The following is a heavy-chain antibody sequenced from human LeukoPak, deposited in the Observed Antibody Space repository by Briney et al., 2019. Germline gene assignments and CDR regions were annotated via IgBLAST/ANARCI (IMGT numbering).Heavy chain of an antibody. CDR3: VKGNWGDC. CDR2: ISGSGNNT. CDR1: GFIFSEFD. Sequence: GGSLRLSCATSGFIFSEFDMNWGRQIPGKGLEWVSSISGSGNNTYYADSVKGRFTLSRDNSKNTLYLQMNSLRVDDTAVYYCVKGNWGDCWGRGILVTVSS. J-gene: IGHJ4*02. V-gene: IGHV3-23*01. D-gene: IGHD3-16*01.